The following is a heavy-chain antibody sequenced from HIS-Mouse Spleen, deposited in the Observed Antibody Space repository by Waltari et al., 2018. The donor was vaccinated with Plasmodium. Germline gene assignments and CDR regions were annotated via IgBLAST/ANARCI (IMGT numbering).Heavy chain of an antibody. Sequence: QVQLVQSGAEVKTPGASVKVPCKASGYTFTGYFMHWVRQAPGKGLEWMGWINPNSGDTSISTAYMELSRLRSDDTAVYYCARVLGYKAAAGTFVEYFQHWGQGTLVTVSS. J-gene: IGHJ1*01. V-gene: IGHV1-2*02. CDR3: ARVLGYKAAAGTFVEYFQH. D-gene: IGHD6-13*01. CDR1: GYTFTGYF. CDR2: INPNSG.